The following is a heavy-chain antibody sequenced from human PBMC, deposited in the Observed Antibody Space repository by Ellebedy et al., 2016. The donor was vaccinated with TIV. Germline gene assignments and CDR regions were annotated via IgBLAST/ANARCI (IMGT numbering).Heavy chain of an antibody. D-gene: IGHD6-13*01. CDR2: ISSSSSYI. Sequence: GGSLRLXCAASGFTFSSYSMNWVRQAPGKGLEWVSSISSSSSYIYYADSVKGRFTISRDNAKNSLYLQMNSLRAEDTAVYYCARDSNIAAAGTFYYWGQGTLVTVSS. J-gene: IGHJ4*02. CDR3: ARDSNIAAAGTFYY. V-gene: IGHV3-21*01. CDR1: GFTFSSYS.